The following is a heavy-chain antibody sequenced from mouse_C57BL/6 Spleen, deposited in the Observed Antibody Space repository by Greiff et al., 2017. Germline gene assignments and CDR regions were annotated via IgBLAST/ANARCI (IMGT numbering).Heavy chain of an antibody. CDR3: TRDPEGYYGNSWFAY. J-gene: IGHJ3*01. V-gene: IGHV5-9-1*02. D-gene: IGHD2-1*01. CDR2: ISSGGDYI. Sequence: EVKLVESGEGLVKPGGSLKLSCAASGFTFSSYAMSWVRQTPEKRLEWVAYISSGGDYIYYADTVKGRFTISRDNARNTLYLQMSSLKSEDTAMYYCTRDPEGYYGNSWFAYWGQGTLVTVSA. CDR1: GFTFSSYA.